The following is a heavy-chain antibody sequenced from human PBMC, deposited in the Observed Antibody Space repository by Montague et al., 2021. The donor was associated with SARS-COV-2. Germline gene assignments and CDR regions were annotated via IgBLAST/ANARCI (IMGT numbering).Heavy chain of an antibody. Sequence: SETLSLTCAVYGGSFRDYFWTWICQRPGKGMEWIGESNHRGTSNYNSSLKSQVPISVDTSKNQFSLYLASVTAADTAVYYCARGRQHFDMIVVVMTGGVYSFDFWGQGTLVTVSS. D-gene: IGHD3-22*01. J-gene: IGHJ3*01. CDR2: SNHRGTS. CDR1: GGSFRDYF. CDR3: ARGRQHFDMIVVVMTGGVYSFDF. V-gene: IGHV4-34*01.